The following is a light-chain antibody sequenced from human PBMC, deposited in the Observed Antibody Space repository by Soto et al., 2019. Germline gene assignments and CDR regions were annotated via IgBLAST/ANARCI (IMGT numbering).Light chain of an antibody. CDR3: TSYGGTTGKQGQ. CDR1: SSDVGRYDF. Sequence: QSVLTQPPSASGSLGQSVTMSCSGTSSDVGRYDFVSWYQQHPGKAPKLMIYDVTKRPSGVPNRFSGSKSGNTASLTVSGLQAEDEADYDCTSYGGTTGKQGQVGGRTKLTVL. CDR2: DVT. J-gene: IGLJ2*01. V-gene: IGLV2-8*01.